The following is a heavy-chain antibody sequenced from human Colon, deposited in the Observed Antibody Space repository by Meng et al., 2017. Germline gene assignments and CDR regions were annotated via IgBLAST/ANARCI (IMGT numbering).Heavy chain of an antibody. CDR2: VYHRGDT. Sequence: VQPPQSGPGLVKPSVTLSLTCTVSGDPISSDMWWSWVRQPPGKGLEWIGEVYHRGDTNYNPSLKSRVDISVDKSKNQFYLSLFSVTAADTAVYFCGRDQGRELINHWGQGTLVTVSS. CDR3: GRDQGRELINH. V-gene: IGHV4-4*02. CDR1: GDPISSDMW. D-gene: IGHD1-7*01. J-gene: IGHJ4*02.